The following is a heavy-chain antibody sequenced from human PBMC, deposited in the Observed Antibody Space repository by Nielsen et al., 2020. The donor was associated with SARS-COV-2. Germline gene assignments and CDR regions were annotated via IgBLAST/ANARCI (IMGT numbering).Heavy chain of an antibody. J-gene: IGHJ4*02. CDR1: GYSFTSYW. Sequence: GESLKISCQGSGYSFTSYWIGWVRQMPGKGLEWVGLIYPGDSDTRYSPSFQGQVTISADKSISTAYLQWSSLKASDTAMYYCARLRRYTSAFYFDYWGKGTLVTVSS. D-gene: IGHD6-19*01. CDR2: IYPGDSDT. CDR3: ARLRRYTSAFYFDY. V-gene: IGHV5-51*01.